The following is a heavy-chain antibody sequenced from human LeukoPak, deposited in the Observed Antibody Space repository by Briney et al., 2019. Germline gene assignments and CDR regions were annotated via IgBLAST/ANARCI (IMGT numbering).Heavy chain of an antibody. CDR1: GFTFSSYW. D-gene: IGHD6-19*01. Sequence: GGSLRLSCAASGFTFSSYWMSWVRQAPGKGLEWVANIKQDGSEKYYVDSVKGRFTISRDNAKNSLYLQMNSLRAEDTAVYYCARDPLPFSGWGVLYYFDYWGQGTLVTVSS. J-gene: IGHJ4*02. CDR3: ARDPLPFSGWGVLYYFDY. CDR2: IKQDGSEK. V-gene: IGHV3-7*01.